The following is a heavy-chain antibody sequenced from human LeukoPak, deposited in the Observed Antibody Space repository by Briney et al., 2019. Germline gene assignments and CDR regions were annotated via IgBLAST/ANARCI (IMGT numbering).Heavy chain of an antibody. CDR2: ISSSSSYI. J-gene: IGHJ5*02. Sequence: PGGSLRLSCAASGFTFSSYSMNWVRQAPGKGLEWVSSISSSSSYIYYADSVKGRFTISRDNAKNSLYLQMNSLRAEDTAVYYCAREGAMVRGVIRWFDPWGQGTLVTVSS. V-gene: IGHV3-21*01. D-gene: IGHD3-10*01. CDR1: GFTFSSYS. CDR3: AREGAMVRGVIRWFDP.